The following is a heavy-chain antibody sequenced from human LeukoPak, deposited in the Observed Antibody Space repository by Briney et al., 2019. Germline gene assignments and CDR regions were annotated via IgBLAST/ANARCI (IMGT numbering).Heavy chain of an antibody. CDR2: INPNSGST. D-gene: IGHD5-18*01. J-gene: IGHJ5*02. V-gene: IGHV1-2*02. Sequence: ASAKVSCKASGGTFSSYAISWVRQAPGQGLEWMGWINPNSGSTNYAQKFQGRVTMTRDTSITTAYMELNRLRSDDTAVYYCARDTAMVTYWFDPWGQGTLVTVSP. CDR3: ARDTAMVTYWFDP. CDR1: GGTFSSYA.